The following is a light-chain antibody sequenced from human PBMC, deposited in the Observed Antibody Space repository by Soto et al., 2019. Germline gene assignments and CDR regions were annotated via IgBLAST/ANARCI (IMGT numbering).Light chain of an antibody. CDR1: SRDVGGNNY. Sequence: QSVLTQPPSASGSPGQSVSISCTGTSRDVGGNNYVSWYQQHPGKAPKLMIYEVSKRPSGVPDRFSGSKSGNTASLTVSGLQAEDEADYFCLSYAGSTNYVFGTGTNVTVL. V-gene: IGLV2-8*01. J-gene: IGLJ1*01. CDR2: EVS. CDR3: LSYAGSTNYV.